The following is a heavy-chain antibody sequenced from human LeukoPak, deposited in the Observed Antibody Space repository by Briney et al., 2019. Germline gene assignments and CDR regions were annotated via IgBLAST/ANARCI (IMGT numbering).Heavy chain of an antibody. V-gene: IGHV4-59*01. Sequence: PSETLSLTCTVSGGSISSYYWSWIRQPPGKGLEWIGYIYYSGSTNYNPSLKSRVTISVDTSKNQFSLKLSSVTAADTAVYYCARAAHYYYYLDVWGKGTTVTVS. J-gene: IGHJ6*03. CDR1: GGSISSYY. CDR3: ARAAHYYYYLDV. CDR2: IYYSGST.